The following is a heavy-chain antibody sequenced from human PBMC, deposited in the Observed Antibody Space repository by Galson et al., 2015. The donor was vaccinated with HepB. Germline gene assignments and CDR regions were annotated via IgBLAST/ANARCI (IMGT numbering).Heavy chain of an antibody. CDR3: AISGLLRVNDY. J-gene: IGHJ4*02. D-gene: IGHD3-10*01. V-gene: IGHV3-21*06. CDR1: GFTFNNYN. Sequence: SLRLSCAASGFTFNNYNMNWVRQAPGKGLEWVSSISSSSSYIYYADSVKGRFTISRDNAKNSLYLQMNSLRAEDSVVYYCAISGLLRVNDYWGQGTLVTVSS. CDR2: ISSSSSYI.